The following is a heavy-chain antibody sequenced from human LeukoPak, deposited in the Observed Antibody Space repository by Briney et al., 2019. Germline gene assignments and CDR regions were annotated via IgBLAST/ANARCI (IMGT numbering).Heavy chain of an antibody. Sequence: SETLSPTCTVSGGSISSYYWSWIRQPPGKGLEWIGYIYYNGSTNYNPSLKSRVTISVDTSKNQFSLKLSSVTAADTAVYYCARDPQVGDYGDYVSGYWGQGTLVTVSS. D-gene: IGHD4-17*01. CDR2: IYYNGST. CDR1: GGSISSYY. J-gene: IGHJ4*02. V-gene: IGHV4-59*01. CDR3: ARDPQVGDYGDYVSGY.